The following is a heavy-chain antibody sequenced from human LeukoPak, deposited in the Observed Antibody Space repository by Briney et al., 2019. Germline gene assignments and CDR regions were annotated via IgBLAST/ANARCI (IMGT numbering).Heavy chain of an antibody. CDR3: ATENHYDSSGYFYGYYNGMDI. D-gene: IGHD3-22*01. CDR2: INANSGDT. Sequence: GASVTVSCKASGYTFTGYYMHWVRQSPGQGLEWMGRINANSGDTVYAQKFQGRVSVTRDTSSTSTSMELGSLRSDDTAVYYCATENHYDSSGYFYGYYNGMDIWGQGTTVTVSS. J-gene: IGHJ6*02. V-gene: IGHV1-2*06. CDR1: GYTFTGYY.